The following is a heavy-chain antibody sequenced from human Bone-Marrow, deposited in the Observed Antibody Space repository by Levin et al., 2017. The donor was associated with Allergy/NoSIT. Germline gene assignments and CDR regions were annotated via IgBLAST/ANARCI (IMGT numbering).Heavy chain of an antibody. D-gene: IGHD2/OR15-2a*01. J-gene: IGHJ6*02. CDR1: GFTFEDFA. CDR3: ARARGGYFEYSYYYGMDV. V-gene: IGHV3-9*01. CDR2: ISWDSANF. Sequence: PGGSLRLSCAGSGFTFEDFAMYWVRQIPGKGLEWVSGISWDSANFAYADSVRGRFTISRDNAHNSLYLQMNSLRGDDTAFYYCARARGGYFEYSYYYGMDVWGQGTTVIVSS.